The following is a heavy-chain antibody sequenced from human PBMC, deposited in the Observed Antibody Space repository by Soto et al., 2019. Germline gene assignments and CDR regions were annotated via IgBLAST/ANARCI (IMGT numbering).Heavy chain of an antibody. D-gene: IGHD1-26*01. Sequence: QVQLEQSGAEVKKPGASVKVSCKASGYTFTSYGITWVRQAHGQGLEWMGRISAYNGNTNYAQKLQGRVTMTTDTSTSTAYMELRSLRYDDTSVYYCARVVGALGHWFDPWGQGTLVTVSS. CDR1: GYTFTSYG. CDR2: ISAYNGNT. V-gene: IGHV1-18*01. J-gene: IGHJ5*02. CDR3: ARVVGALGHWFDP.